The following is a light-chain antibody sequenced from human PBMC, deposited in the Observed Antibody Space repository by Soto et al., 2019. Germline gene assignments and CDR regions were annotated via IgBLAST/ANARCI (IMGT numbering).Light chain of an antibody. CDR3: QEYNTYSRT. Sequence: DIQMTQSPSTLSASVGDGVTITCRASQSISTWLAWYQQKPGKAPNLLIYQASRLESGVPSRFSGGGSGTEFALTISSLQPDDFATYYCQEYNTYSRTFGQGTKVDIK. V-gene: IGKV1-5*03. CDR1: QSISTW. J-gene: IGKJ1*01. CDR2: QAS.